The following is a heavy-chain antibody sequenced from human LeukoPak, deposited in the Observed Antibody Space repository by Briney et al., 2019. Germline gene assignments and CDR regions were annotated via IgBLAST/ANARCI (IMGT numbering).Heavy chain of an antibody. CDR1: GFIFSSYG. CDR2: ISFDGSEK. V-gene: IGHV3-30*19. CDR3: VRSQLQYCTTTSCYVFDS. J-gene: IGHJ4*02. Sequence: GGSLRLSCVTSGFIFSSYGLHWVRQAPGKGLEWVAVISFDGSEKYYADSAKGRFSISTDYSGNTLYLEMNSLRADDTAVYYCVRSQLQYCTTTSCYVFDSWGQGTLVTVSS. D-gene: IGHD2-2*01.